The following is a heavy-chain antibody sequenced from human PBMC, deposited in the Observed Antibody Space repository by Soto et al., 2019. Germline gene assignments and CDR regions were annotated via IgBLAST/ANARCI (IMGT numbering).Heavy chain of an antibody. V-gene: IGHV3-30*18. CDR2: ISYDGSNK. D-gene: IGHD3-22*01. CDR1: GFTFSSYG. J-gene: IGHJ4*02. Sequence: GGSLRLSCAASGFTFSSYGMHWVRQAPGKGLEWVAVISYDGSNKYYADSVKGRFTISRDNSKNTLYLQMNSLRAEDTAVYYCAKGGPDSSGYYSPVPIDYWGQGTLVTVSS. CDR3: AKGGPDSSGYYSPVPIDY.